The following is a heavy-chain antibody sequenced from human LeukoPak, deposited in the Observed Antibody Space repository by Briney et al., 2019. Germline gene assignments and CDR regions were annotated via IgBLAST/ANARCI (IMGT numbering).Heavy chain of an antibody. Sequence: SETLSLTCAVYGGPFSGYYWSWIRQPPGKGLEWIGEINHSGSTNYNPSLKSRVTISVDTSKNQFSLKLSSVTAADTAVYYCARVDYGDFRYFDYWGQGTLVTVSS. CDR1: GGPFSGYY. D-gene: IGHD4-17*01. CDR3: ARVDYGDFRYFDY. CDR2: INHSGST. J-gene: IGHJ4*02. V-gene: IGHV4-34*01.